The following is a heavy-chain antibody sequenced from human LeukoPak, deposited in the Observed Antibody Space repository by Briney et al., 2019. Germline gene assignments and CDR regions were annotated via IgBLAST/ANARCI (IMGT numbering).Heavy chain of an antibody. CDR2: IIPIFGTA. CDR1: GGTFSSYA. CDR3: AREPGYSSGWYRGGLYYFDY. J-gene: IGHJ4*02. D-gene: IGHD6-19*01. Sequence: ASVKVSCKASGGTFSSYATSWVRQAPGQGLEWMGGIIPIFGTANYAQKFQGRVTITADESTSTAYMELSSLRSEDTAVYYCAREPGYSSGWYRGGLYYFDYWGQGTLVTVSS. V-gene: IGHV1-69*13.